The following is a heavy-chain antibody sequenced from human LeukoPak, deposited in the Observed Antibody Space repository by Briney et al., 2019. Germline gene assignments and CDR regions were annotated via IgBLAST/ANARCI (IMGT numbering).Heavy chain of an antibody. CDR1: GYTFTSYY. CDR2: INPSGGST. CDR3: ARERRKWKLQYYYYYYYMDV. V-gene: IGHV1-46*01. J-gene: IGHJ6*03. Sequence: ASVKVSCKASGYTFTSYYMHWVRQAPGQGLEWMGIINPSGGSTSYAQKFQGRVTMTRDMSTSTVYMELSSLRSEDTAVYYCARERRKWKLQYYYYYYYMDVWGKGTTVTVSS. D-gene: IGHD2-15*01.